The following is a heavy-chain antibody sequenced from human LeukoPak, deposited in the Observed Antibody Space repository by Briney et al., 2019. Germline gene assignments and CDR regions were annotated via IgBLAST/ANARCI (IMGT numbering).Heavy chain of an antibody. V-gene: IGHV3-43*01. CDR2: ISWDGGST. D-gene: IGHD2-2*01. CDR1: GFTFDDYT. J-gene: IGHJ4*02. Sequence: GGSLRLSCAASGFTFDDYTMHWVRQAPGKGLEWVSLISWDGGSTYYADSVKGRFTISRDNSKNSLYLQMNSLRTEDTALYYCAKEGGCSSTSCGYYFDYWGQGTLVTVSS. CDR3: AKEGGCSSTSCGYYFDY.